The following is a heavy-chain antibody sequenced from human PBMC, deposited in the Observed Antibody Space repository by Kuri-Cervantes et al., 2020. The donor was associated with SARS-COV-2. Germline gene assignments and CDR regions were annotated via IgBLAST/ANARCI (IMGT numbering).Heavy chain of an antibody. CDR3: AGSRWLQLDYYYYYGMDV. Sequence: SVKVSCKASGYTFSSYAISWVRQAPGQGLEWMGGIIPIFGTANYAQKIQGRVTITADKSTSTAYMELSSLRSEDTAVYYCAGSRWLQLDYYYYYGMDVWGQGTTVTVSS. CDR2: IIPIFGTA. J-gene: IGHJ6*02. V-gene: IGHV1-69*06. D-gene: IGHD5-24*01. CDR1: GYTFSSYA.